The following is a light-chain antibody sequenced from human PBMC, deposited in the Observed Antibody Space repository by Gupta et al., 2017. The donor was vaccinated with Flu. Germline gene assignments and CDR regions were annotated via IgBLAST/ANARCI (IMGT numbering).Light chain of an antibody. V-gene: IGKV1-39*01. CDR2: VAS. CDR3: KQSYSTPPT. Sequence: ASSLSAAKGDRGTTACRASKNIGSYFNWYLQKPEKAPELLVSVASSLQSGVPSRFSGSGSGTDFTLTTSRLQPEDFATYYCKQSYSTPPTFGQGTRVEIK. CDR1: KNIGSY. J-gene: IGKJ1*01.